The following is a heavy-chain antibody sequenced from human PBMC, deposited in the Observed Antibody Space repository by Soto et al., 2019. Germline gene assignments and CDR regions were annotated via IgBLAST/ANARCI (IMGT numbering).Heavy chain of an antibody. CDR1: GFAVSSNY. Sequence: GGSLRLSCAASGFAVSSNYMSWVRQAPGKGLEWVSVIYSGGNTYYADSVKGRFTISRDNSKNTLYLQMNSLRAEDTAVYYCARDSSGWYSPYYWSQGTLVTVSS. CDR3: ARDSSGWYSPYY. CDR2: IYSGGNT. J-gene: IGHJ4*02. V-gene: IGHV3-66*01. D-gene: IGHD6-19*01.